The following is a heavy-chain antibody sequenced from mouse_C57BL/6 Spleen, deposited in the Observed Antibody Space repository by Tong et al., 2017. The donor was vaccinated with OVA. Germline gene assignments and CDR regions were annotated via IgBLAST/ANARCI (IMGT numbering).Heavy chain of an antibody. J-gene: IGHJ2*01. CDR3: ARDEDYYGSSYGGY. CDR1: GFTFSDYG. CDR2: ISSGSSTI. Sequence: EVQLQESGGGLVKPGGSLKLSCAASGFTFSDYGMHWVRQAPEKGLEWVAYISSGSSTIYYADTVKGRFTISRDNAKNTLFLQMTSLRSEDTAMYYCARDEDYYGSSYGGYWGQGTTLTVSS. V-gene: IGHV5-17*01. D-gene: IGHD1-1*01.